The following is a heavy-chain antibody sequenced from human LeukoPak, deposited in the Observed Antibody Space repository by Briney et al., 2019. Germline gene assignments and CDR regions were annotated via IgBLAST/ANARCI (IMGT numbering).Heavy chain of an antibody. Sequence: SVKVSCKASGGTFSSYAISWVRQAPGQGLEWVGRIIPIFGTANYAQKFQGRVTITTDESTSTAYMELSSLRSEDTAVYYCALLSSGWREDSDYWGQGTLVTVSS. J-gene: IGHJ4*02. CDR1: GGTFSSYA. V-gene: IGHV1-69*05. CDR3: ALLSSGWREDSDY. CDR2: IIPIFGTA. D-gene: IGHD6-19*01.